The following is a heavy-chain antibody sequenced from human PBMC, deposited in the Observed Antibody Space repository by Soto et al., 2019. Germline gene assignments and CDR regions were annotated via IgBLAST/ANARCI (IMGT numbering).Heavy chain of an antibody. V-gene: IGHV3-15*07. CDR3: TTAEYYDFWSGPDSCYFDY. D-gene: IGHD3-3*01. J-gene: IGHJ4*02. CDR2: IKSKTDGGTT. Sequence: GGSLRLSCAASGFTFSNAWMNWVRQAPGKGLEWVGRIKSKTDGGTTDYAAPVKGRFTISRDDSKNTLYLQMNSLKTEDTAVYYCTTAEYYDFWSGPDSCYFDYWGQGTLVTVSS. CDR1: GFTFSNAW.